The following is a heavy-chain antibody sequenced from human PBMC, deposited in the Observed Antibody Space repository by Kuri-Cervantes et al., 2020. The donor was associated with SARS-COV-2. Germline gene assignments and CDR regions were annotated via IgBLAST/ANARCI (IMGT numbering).Heavy chain of an antibody. Sequence: SETLTLTCTVSGGSISNNVYYWVWLRPSPGKGLEWIGSDYYSGTSYYNPSLKSRVTMSVDTSKNQFSLKLSSVTGADTALYYCTVRPAAGSPKGSPQPVYWGQGTLVTVSS. CDR3: TVRPAAGSPKGSPQPVY. V-gene: IGHV4-39*07. D-gene: IGHD6-13*01. CDR2: DYYSGTS. J-gene: IGHJ4*02. CDR1: GGSISNNVYY.